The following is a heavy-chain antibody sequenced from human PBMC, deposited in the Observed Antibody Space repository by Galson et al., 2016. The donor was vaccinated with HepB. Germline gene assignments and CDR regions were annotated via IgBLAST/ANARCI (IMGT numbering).Heavy chain of an antibody. CDR1: GFTFSDYF. CDR2: IRNKDRSYTT. J-gene: IGHJ4*02. CDR3: ARDKLWSYDY. D-gene: IGHD3-10*01. V-gene: IGHV3-72*01. Sequence: SLRLSCAASGFTFSDYFIDWVRQAPGKGLEWVGRIRNKDRSYTTDYAASVKGRFTISRDDSKNSVYLQMNSLKTEDTAVYFCARDKLWSYDYWGQGTLVTVSS.